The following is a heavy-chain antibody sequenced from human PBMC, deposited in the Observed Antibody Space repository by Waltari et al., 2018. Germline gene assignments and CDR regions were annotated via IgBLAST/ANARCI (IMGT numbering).Heavy chain of an antibody. V-gene: IGHV1-69*05. Sequence: QVQLVQSGAEVKKPGSSVKVSCKASGGTFSSYAISWVRQAPGQGLEWMGEDISISGRANYAQKFQGRVTISTEESTSTAYVELSSLRSEDTIVYYCAVSITYVAYYYSFPMDVWGKGTTVTVSS. J-gene: IGHJ6*03. CDR1: GGTFSSYA. CDR2: DISISGRA. CDR3: AVSITYVAYYYSFPMDV. D-gene: IGHD3-16*01.